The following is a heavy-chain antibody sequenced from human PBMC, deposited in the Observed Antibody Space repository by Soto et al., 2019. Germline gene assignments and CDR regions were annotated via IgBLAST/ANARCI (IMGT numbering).Heavy chain of an antibody. CDR3: ARFRVGSSRAGTYYFDY. V-gene: IGHV1-46*03. Sequence: QVQLVQSGAEVKKPGASVKVSCKASGYTFTSYYMHWVRQAPGQGLEWMGIINPSGGSTSYAQKFQGRVTMTRDASTSKVYVDLSSLRSEDTAVYYCARFRVGSSRAGTYYFDYWGQGTPVTVSS. CDR1: GYTFTSYY. CDR2: INPSGGST. J-gene: IGHJ4*02. D-gene: IGHD6-6*01.